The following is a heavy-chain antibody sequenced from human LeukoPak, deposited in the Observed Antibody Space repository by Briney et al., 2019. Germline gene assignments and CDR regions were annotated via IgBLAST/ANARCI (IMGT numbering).Heavy chain of an antibody. V-gene: IGHV1-2*02. J-gene: IGHJ4*02. D-gene: IGHD5-24*01. CDR3: ARGEIDGPDFDQ. CDR2: INANSGGI. CDR1: GYIFTAYY. Sequence: GASVKVSCKASGYIFTAYYMHWVRQAPGQGLEWMGWINANSGGINYAQKFQGRVTMTRDTSIITAYMEVSGLTSDDTAVYFCARGEIDGPDFDQWGQGTLVTVSS.